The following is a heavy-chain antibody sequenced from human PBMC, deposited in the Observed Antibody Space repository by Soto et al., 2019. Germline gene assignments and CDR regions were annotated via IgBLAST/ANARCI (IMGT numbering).Heavy chain of an antibody. CDR3: AKDPYGFGDLWSFDS. J-gene: IGHJ4*02. CDR2: ISYDGSNK. Sequence: QVQLVESGGGVVQPGTSLRLSCAASGFTFSSYGMHWVRQAPGKGLEWVAVISYDGSNKYYADSVKGRFTLSRDNSKNPLYLQMNSLRGEDTAVYYCAKDPYGFGDLWSFDSWGQGTLVTVSS. V-gene: IGHV3-30*18. CDR1: GFTFSSYG. D-gene: IGHD3-10*01.